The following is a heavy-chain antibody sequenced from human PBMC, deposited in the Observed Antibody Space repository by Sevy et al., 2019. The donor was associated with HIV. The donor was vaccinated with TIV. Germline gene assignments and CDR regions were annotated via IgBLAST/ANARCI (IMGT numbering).Heavy chain of an antibody. CDR3: ARGYCSGGSCYHRRVVYYYYGMDV. D-gene: IGHD2-15*01. Sequence: GGSLRLSCAASGFTFSSYSMNWVRQAPGKGLEWVSYISSSSSYIYYADSVKGRFTISRDNAKNSLYLQMNSLRAEDTAEYYCARGYCSGGSCYHRRVVYYYYGMDVWGQGTTVTVSS. J-gene: IGHJ6*02. CDR1: GFTFSSYS. V-gene: IGHV3-21*01. CDR2: ISSSSSYI.